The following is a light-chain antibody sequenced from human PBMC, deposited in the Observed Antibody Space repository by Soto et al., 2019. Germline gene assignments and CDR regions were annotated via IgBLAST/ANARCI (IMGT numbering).Light chain of an antibody. J-gene: IGKJ1*01. Sequence: ETVWTSPPATLALYPGVKITLSCEANQSISNSLGWYQQRRGQPPRLLIFDASNTATGIPARFSGSGSGTDFTLTISSLEAEDFAVYFCQQRADWPPTFGQGTKVDIK. CDR3: QQRADWPPT. V-gene: IGKV3-11*01. CDR2: DAS. CDR1: QSISNS.